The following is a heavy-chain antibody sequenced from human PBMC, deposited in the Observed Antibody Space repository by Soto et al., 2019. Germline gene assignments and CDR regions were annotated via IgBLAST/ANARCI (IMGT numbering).Heavy chain of an antibody. J-gene: IGHJ6*02. D-gene: IGHD3-10*01. CDR3: ARASLVRESFVHYAMDV. CDR2: ISYGGSII. V-gene: IGHV3-30-3*01. Sequence: GGSLRLSCAVSGFTFSDYAIHWVRQAPGKGLEWVAIISYGGSIIYFADSVKGRFTISRDNSKNTLYLQMNSLRAEDTAVYYCARASLVRESFVHYAMDVWGQGTTVTVSS. CDR1: GFTFSDYA.